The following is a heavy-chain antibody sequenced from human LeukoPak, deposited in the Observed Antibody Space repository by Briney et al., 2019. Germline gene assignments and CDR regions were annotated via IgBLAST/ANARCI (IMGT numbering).Heavy chain of an antibody. CDR2: IKQDGSEK. CDR3: ARGPYYYDSSGYYNY. V-gene: IGHV3-7*01. J-gene: IGHJ4*02. Sequence: GGSLRLSCAASGFTFSSSAMSWDRQAPGKGLEWVANIKQDGSEKYYVDSVKGRFTISRDNAKNSLYLQMNSLRAEDTAVYYCARGPYYYDSSGYYNYWGQGTLVTVSS. CDR1: GFTFSSSA. D-gene: IGHD3-22*01.